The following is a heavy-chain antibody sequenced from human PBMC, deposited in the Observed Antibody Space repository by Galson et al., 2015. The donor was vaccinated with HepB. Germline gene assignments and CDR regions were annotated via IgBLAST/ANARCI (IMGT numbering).Heavy chain of an antibody. CDR3: ARGLQYKTRQFTNGYYYMDV. Sequence: LSLTCAVYGGSFSGYYWSWIRQPPGKGLEWIGEINHSGSTNYNPSLKSRVTISVDTSKNQFSLKLSSVTAADTAVYYCARGLQYKTRQFTNGYYYMDVWGKGTTVTVSS. CDR1: GGSFSGYY. V-gene: IGHV4-34*01. CDR2: INHSGST. D-gene: IGHD6-6*01. J-gene: IGHJ6*03.